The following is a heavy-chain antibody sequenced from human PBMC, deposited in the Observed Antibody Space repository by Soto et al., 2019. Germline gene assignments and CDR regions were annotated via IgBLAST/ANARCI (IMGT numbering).Heavy chain of an antibody. CDR1: GFSLSTSGVG. V-gene: IGHV2-5*01. J-gene: IGHJ5*02. CDR3: AHNHRSYYYGSVEDWFDP. Sequence: GSGPTLVNPTQTLTLTCTFSGFSLSTSGVGVGWIRQPPGKALEWLALIYWNDDKRYSPSLKSRLTITKDTSKNQVVLTMTNMDPVDTATYYCAHNHRSYYYGSVEDWFDPWGQGTLVTVSS. D-gene: IGHD3-10*01. CDR2: IYWNDDK.